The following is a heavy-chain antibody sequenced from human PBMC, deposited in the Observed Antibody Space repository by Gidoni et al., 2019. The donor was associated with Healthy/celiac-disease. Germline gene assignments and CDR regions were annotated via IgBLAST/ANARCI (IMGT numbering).Heavy chain of an antibody. J-gene: IGHJ6*02. CDR3: AREQYQLLRTIYYYYGMDV. D-gene: IGHD2-2*01. Sequence: QLQLQESGPGLVKPSETLSLTCTVSGGSISSSSYYWGWIRQPPGKGLEWIGSIYYSGSTYYNPSLKSRVTISVDTSKNQFSLKLSSVTAADTAVYYCAREQYQLLRTIYYYYGMDVWGQGTTVTVSS. V-gene: IGHV4-39*02. CDR1: GGSISSSSYY. CDR2: IYYSGST.